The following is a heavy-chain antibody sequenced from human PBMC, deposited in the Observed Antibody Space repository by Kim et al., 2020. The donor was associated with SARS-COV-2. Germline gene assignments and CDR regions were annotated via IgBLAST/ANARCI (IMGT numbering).Heavy chain of an antibody. J-gene: IGHJ5*01. Sequence: SETLSLTCSVSGASINSRNHYWGWIRQPPGKGLEWIANVDSTGNTSSSPSLRSRVTVSLATSNNQFSLMLRSLTGADTAVYYCAKAGTAGYSSGWYYGFDSWGQGSLVTVSS. CDR2: VDSTGNT. V-gene: IGHV4-39*07. CDR3: AKAGTAGYSSGWYYGFDS. CDR1: GASINSRNHY. D-gene: IGHD6-19*01.